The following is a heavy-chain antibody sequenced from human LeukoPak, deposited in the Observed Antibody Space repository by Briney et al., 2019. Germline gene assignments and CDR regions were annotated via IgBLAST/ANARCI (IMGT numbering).Heavy chain of an antibody. J-gene: IGHJ5*02. V-gene: IGHV1-2*06. CDR1: GYTFTAYY. CDR2: IDPNSGDT. Sequence: GASVEVSCKASGYTFTAYYIHWVRQAPGQGLEWMGRIDPNSGDTKYAQKFQDRVTMTRDTSMNTAYMEISSLRYDDTAVYYCGRGIQSFDPWGQGTLVTVSS. CDR3: GRGIQSFDP.